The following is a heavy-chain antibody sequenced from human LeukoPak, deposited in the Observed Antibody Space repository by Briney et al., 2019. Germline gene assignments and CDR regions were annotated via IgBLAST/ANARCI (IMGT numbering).Heavy chain of an antibody. CDR3: ARAFFCGGDGYSEPPSGQGAAEYFQH. CDR1: GYTFTGYY. Sequence: GASVKVSCTASGYTFTGYYMHWVRQAPGQGLEWRGWINPNSGGTNYAQKFQGRVTMTRDTSISTAYMGLSRLRSDDTAVYYCARAFFCGGDGYSEPPSGQGAAEYFQHWGQGTLVTVSS. J-gene: IGHJ1*01. V-gene: IGHV1-2*02. D-gene: IGHD2-21*02. CDR2: INPNSGGT.